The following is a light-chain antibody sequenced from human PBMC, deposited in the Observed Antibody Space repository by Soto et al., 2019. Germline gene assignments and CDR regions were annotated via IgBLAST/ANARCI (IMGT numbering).Light chain of an antibody. V-gene: IGKV1-39*01. CDR2: AAS. CDR3: QQIYSTPIT. CDR1: QSISSY. Sequence: DIQMTQSPSSLSASVGDRVTITCRASQSISSYLNWYQQKPGKAPKLLIYAASSLQIGVTSRFSGSGSGTDFTLTISSLQPEDFVNYCCQQIYSTPITFGHGKRLEIK. J-gene: IGKJ5*01.